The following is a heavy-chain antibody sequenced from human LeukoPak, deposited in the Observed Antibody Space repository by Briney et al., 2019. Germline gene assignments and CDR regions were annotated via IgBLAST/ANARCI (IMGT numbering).Heavy chain of an antibody. CDR2: IYYSGST. D-gene: IGHD3-10*01. Sequence: SETLSLTCTVSGGSISSSSYYWGWIRQPPGKGLEWIGSIYYSGSTYYNPSLKGRVTISVDTSKNQFSLKLSSVTAADTAVYYCARDNLGSGSDYQRGIDYWGQGTLVTVSS. CDR1: GGSISSSSYY. J-gene: IGHJ4*02. CDR3: ARDNLGSGSDYQRGIDY. V-gene: IGHV4-39*07.